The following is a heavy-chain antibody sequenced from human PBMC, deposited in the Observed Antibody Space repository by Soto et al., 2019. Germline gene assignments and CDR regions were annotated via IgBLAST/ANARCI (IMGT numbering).Heavy chain of an antibody. CDR1: GGSFSGYF. D-gene: IGHD2-8*01. J-gene: IGHJ4*02. V-gene: IGHV4-34*01. CDR2: INHSGGT. CDR3: ARGQGTNGHGLFARRARGSYFFDY. Sequence: SETLSLTCAVYGGSFSGYFWSWIRQPPGKGLEWIGEINHSGGTNYSPSLKSRVTISVDTSKNQFPLKLGSVTAADTAVYYCARGQGTNGHGLFARRARGSYFFDYRGQGALVTGSS.